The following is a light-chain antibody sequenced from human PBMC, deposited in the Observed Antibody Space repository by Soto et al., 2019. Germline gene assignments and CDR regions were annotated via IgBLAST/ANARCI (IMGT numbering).Light chain of an antibody. Sequence: DIQMTQSPSTLSASVGDRVTITCRASESIGSWLAWYQQKPGKAPKLLIYKASTLESGVPSRFSGSGSGTEFTLTISSLQPYDFAIYYCQQYNSWWTFGQGTKVEIK. CDR1: ESIGSW. V-gene: IGKV1-5*03. J-gene: IGKJ1*01. CDR2: KAS. CDR3: QQYNSWWT.